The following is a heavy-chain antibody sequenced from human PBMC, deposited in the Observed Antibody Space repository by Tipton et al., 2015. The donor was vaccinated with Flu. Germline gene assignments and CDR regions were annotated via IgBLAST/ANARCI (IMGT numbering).Heavy chain of an antibody. CDR1: GYSIRSAYY. Sequence: TLSLTCSVSGYSIRSAYYWGWVRRPPGKGLEWIGTIYHSGTTYYNPSLKSRLIISVDTSKNQFSLRLSSVTAADTAVYYCARHTGDSVRGVIDYWGQGTLVTVSS. CDR3: ARHTGDSVRGVIDY. V-gene: IGHV4-38-2*01. D-gene: IGHD3-10*02. CDR2: IYHSGTT. J-gene: IGHJ4*02.